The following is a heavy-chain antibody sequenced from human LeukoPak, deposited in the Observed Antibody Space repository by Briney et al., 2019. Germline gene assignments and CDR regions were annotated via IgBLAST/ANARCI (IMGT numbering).Heavy chain of an antibody. CDR1: GGSISSYY. Sequence: SETLSLTCTVSGGSISSYYWSWIRQPPGKGLEWTGYIYYSGSTNYNPSLKSRVTISVDTSKNQFSLKLSSVTAADTAVYYCARRGSSGPDYYYYYMDVWGKGTTVTVSS. CDR2: IYYSGST. J-gene: IGHJ6*03. D-gene: IGHD6-19*01. V-gene: IGHV4-59*08. CDR3: ARRGSSGPDYYYYYMDV.